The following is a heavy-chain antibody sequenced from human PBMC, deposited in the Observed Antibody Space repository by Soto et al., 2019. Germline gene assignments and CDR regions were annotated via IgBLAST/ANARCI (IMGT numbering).Heavy chain of an antibody. CDR2: MIPNSGNT. CDR1: GGTFSSYA. V-gene: IGHV1-8*02. J-gene: IGHJ6*02. Sequence: ASVTVSCTASGGTFSSYAISWVRQAPGQGLEWMGRMIPNSGNTGYAQKFQGRVTMTRNTSISTAYMELSSLRSEDTAVYYCARGGYSSSSRNYYYGMDVWGQGTTVTVSS. D-gene: IGHD6-6*01. CDR3: ARGGYSSSSRNYYYGMDV.